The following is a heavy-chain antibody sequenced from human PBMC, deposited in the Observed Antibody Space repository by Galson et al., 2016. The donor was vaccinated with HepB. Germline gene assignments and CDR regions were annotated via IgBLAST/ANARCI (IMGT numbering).Heavy chain of an antibody. J-gene: IGHJ6*02. Sequence: SLRLSCAASRFTFSTYGMHWVRQAPGKGLEWVAVIWYDGSNKYCADSVKGRFTISRDNSKNNLYLQMNSLRAEDTAVYYCARDREQWLGGYYGMDVWGQGTTVTVSS. D-gene: IGHD6-19*01. CDR2: IWYDGSNK. CDR3: ARDREQWLGGYYGMDV. CDR1: RFTFSTYG. V-gene: IGHV3-33*01.